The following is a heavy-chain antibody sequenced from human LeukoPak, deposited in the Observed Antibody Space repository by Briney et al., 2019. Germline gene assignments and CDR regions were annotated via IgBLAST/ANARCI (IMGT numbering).Heavy chain of an antibody. Sequence: SETLSLTCTVSGGSISSYYWSWIRQPPGKGLEWIGYIYYSGSTNYNPSLKSRVTISVDTSKHQFSLKLSSVTAADTAVYYCARLELSLFAFDIWGQGTMVTVSS. CDR3: ARLELSLFAFDI. J-gene: IGHJ3*02. CDR2: IYYSGST. CDR1: GGSISSYY. D-gene: IGHD3-16*02. V-gene: IGHV4-59*01.